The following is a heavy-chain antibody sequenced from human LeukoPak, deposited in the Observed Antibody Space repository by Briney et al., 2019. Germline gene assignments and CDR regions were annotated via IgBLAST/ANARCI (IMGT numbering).Heavy chain of an antibody. V-gene: IGHV3-21*01. CDR3: ARDQYSSGWSNYYYYMDV. J-gene: IGHJ6*03. CDR2: ISSSSSYI. Sequence: GGSLRLSCAASGFTFSSYSMNWVRQAPGKGLEWVSSISSSSSYIYYADSVKGRFTISRDNAKNSLYLQMNSLRAEDTAVYYCARDQYSSGWSNYYYYMDVWGKGTTVTVSS. CDR1: GFTFSSYS. D-gene: IGHD6-19*01.